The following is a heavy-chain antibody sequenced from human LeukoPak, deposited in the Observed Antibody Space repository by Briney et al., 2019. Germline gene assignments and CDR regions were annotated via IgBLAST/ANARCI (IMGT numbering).Heavy chain of an antibody. D-gene: IGHD3-10*01. J-gene: IGHJ4*02. CDR2: IYYSGST. CDR1: GGSISSSSYY. Sequence: SETLSLTCTVSGGSISSSSYYWGWIRQPPGKGLEWIGSIYYSGSTYYNPSLKSRVTISVDTSKNQFSLKLSSVTAADTAVYYCARAVRGVTNYPLHFDYWGQGTLVTVSS. CDR3: ARAVRGVTNYPLHFDY. V-gene: IGHV4-39*07.